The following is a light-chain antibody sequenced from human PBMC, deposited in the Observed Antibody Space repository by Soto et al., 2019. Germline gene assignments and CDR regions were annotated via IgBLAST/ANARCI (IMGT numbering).Light chain of an antibody. J-gene: IGLJ1*01. V-gene: IGLV2-14*03. CDR2: EVS. CDR1: SSDVGAYDY. Sequence: QSVLTQPASVSGSPGQSITISCTGTSSDVGAYDYVSWYQQHPDKAPKLMIYEVSNRPSGVSNRFSGSKSVNTATLTISGFQSYDEADYYCSSYTSSSTRVFGTGTKVTVL. CDR3: SSYTSSSTRV.